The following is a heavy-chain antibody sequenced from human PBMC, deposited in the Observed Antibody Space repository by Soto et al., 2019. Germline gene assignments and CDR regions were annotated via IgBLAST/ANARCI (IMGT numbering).Heavy chain of an antibody. CDR1: GFTVSSNY. CDR3: ARGFTAMVFFDY. J-gene: IGHJ4*02. V-gene: IGHV3-66*01. D-gene: IGHD5-18*01. CDR2: IYSGGST. Sequence: EVQLVESGGGLVQPGGSLRLSCAASGFTVSSNYMSWVRQAPGKGLEWVSVIYSGGSTYYADSVKGRFTISRDNSQNTLYLQMNSLRAEDTAVYYCARGFTAMVFFDYWGQGTLVTVSS.